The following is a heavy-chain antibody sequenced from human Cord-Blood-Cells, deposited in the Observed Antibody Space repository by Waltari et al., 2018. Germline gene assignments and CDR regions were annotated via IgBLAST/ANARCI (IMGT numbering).Heavy chain of an antibody. D-gene: IGHD6-19*01. J-gene: IGHJ4*02. CDR1: GFPFSSHR. CDR3: AKDFGWGFDY. V-gene: IGHV3-30*18. Sequence: QVQLVESGGGVVQPGRSLRLSCAASGFPFSSHRLHWVRQAPGKGLEWVAVISYDGSNKYYADAVKGRFTISRDNSKNTLYLQMNSLRAEDTAVYYCAKDFGWGFDYWGQGTLVTVSS. CDR2: ISYDGSNK.